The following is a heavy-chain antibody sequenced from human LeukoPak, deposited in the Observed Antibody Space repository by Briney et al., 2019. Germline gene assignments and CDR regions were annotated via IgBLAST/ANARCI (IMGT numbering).Heavy chain of an antibody. CDR1: GYTFSTYY. CDR2: INPSGGTT. CDR3: ARGPPGRVSDSRKRGLFDP. J-gene: IGHJ5*02. D-gene: IGHD6-13*01. Sequence: ASVKVSCKASGYTFSTYYMHWVRQAPGQGLEWMGIINPSGGTTSYAQKFQGRLTITRDTSTSTVFMELSSLRSEDTAVYYCARGPPGRVSDSRKRGLFDPWGQGTLVTVSS. V-gene: IGHV1-46*01.